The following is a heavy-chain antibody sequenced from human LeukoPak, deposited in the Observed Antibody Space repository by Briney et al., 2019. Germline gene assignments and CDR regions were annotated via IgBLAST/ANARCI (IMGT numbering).Heavy chain of an antibody. D-gene: IGHD2-15*01. V-gene: IGHV4-59*01. J-gene: IGHJ6*03. CDR1: GGSISSYY. CDR2: IFYSGST. CDR3: ARTTEGYCRGVSCYYYYYYMDV. Sequence: SETLSLTCTVSGGSISSYYWSWIRQPPGKGLEWVGYIFYSGSTNYNPSLKSRVTISVDTSKNQFSLKLSSVTAADTAVYYCARTTEGYCRGVSCYYYYYYMDVWGKGTTVTVSS.